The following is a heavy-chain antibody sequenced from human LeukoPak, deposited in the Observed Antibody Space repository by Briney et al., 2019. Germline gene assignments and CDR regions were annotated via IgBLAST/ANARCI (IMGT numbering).Heavy chain of an antibody. CDR1: GGSISSYY. CDR2: IYYSGST. J-gene: IGHJ4*02. Sequence: PSETLSLTCTVSGGSISSYYWSWIRQPPGKGLEWIGYIYYSGSTNYNPSLKSRVTISVDTSKNQFSLKLSSVAAADTAVYYCARDSTDYSGYDLSFDYWGQGTLVTVSS. CDR3: ARDSTDYSGYDLSFDY. D-gene: IGHD5-12*01. V-gene: IGHV4-59*01.